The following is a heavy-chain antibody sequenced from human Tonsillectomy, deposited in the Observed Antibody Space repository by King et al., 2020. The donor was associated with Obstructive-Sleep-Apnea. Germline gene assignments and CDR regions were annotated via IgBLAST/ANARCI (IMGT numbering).Heavy chain of an antibody. CDR3: ARRVGAAARGYYFDY. D-gene: IGHD2-15*01. V-gene: IGHV5-51*01. CDR1: GYSFTSYW. CDR2: IYPGDSDT. J-gene: IGHJ4*02. Sequence: QLVQSGAEVKKPGESLKISCKGSGYSFTSYWIVWVRQMPGKGLEWMGIIYPGDSDTRYSPSFQGQVTISADKSISTAYLQWSSLKASDSAMYYCARRVGAAARGYYFDYWGQGTLVTVSS.